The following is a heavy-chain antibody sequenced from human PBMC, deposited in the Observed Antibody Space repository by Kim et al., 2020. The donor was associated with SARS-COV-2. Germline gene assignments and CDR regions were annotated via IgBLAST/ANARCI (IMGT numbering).Heavy chain of an antibody. D-gene: IGHD3-3*01. V-gene: IGHV3-7*01. Sequence: YYVDCVKGRFTISRENAKSLVYLEMNSLRAEDAAVYYCARALVYYDFSRDGGGQGTLVTVSS. J-gene: IGHJ1*01. CDR3: ARALVYYDFSRDG.